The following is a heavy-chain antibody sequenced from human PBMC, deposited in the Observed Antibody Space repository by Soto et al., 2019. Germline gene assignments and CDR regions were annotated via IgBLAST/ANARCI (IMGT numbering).Heavy chain of an antibody. J-gene: IGHJ6*02. D-gene: IGHD4-17*01. V-gene: IGHV3-30-3*01. CDR2: ISYDGSNK. CDR1: GFTFSSYA. CDR3: ARDRTVTRYYYYGMDV. Sequence: QVHLVESGGGVVQPGRSLRLSCAASGFTFSSYAMHWVRQAPGKGLEWVAVISYDGSNKYCADSVKGRFTISRDNSKNTLYLQMNSLRAEDTAVYYCARDRTVTRYYYYGMDVWGQGTTVTVSS.